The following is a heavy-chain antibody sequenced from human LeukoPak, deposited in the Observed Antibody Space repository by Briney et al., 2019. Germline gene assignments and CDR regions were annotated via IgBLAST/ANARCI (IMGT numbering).Heavy chain of an antibody. CDR3: ARELDAFDI. Sequence: ASVKVSCKASGYTFTGYYMHWVRQAPGQGLEWMGGIIPIFGTANYAQKFQGRVTITADESTSTAYMELSSLRSEDTAVYYCARELDAFDIWGQGTMVTVSS. CDR1: GYTFTGYY. V-gene: IGHV1-69*13. J-gene: IGHJ3*02. CDR2: IIPIFGTA.